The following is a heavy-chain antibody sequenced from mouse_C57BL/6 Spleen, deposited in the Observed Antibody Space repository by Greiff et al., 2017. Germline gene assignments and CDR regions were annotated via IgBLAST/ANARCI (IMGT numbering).Heavy chain of an antibody. CDR1: GYTFTDYN. J-gene: IGHJ2*01. V-gene: IGHV1-22*01. Sequence: EVKLQESGPELVKPGASVKMSCKASGYTFTDYNMHWVKQSHGKSLEWIGYINPNNGGTSYNQKFKGKATMTVNKSSITAYMELRSLTSEVSAVYYCAPRTGTDYWGQGTTLTVSS. CDR2: INPNNGGT. CDR3: APRTGTDY. D-gene: IGHD4-1*01.